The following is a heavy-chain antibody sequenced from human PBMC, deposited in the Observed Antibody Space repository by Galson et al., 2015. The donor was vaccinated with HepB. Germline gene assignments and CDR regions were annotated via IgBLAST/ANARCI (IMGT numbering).Heavy chain of an antibody. V-gene: IGHV3-23*01. D-gene: IGHD3-16*01. CDR1: RFALSNYG. CDR2: VSVNGGST. J-gene: IGHJ6*01. Sequence: SQRLSCAASRFALSNYGMTWVRQAPGKGLEWVSGVSVNGGSTYYADSVKGRFTISRDNSRNTLYLQMNSLRAEDTAVYYCARDSWRSYNYYYDYGMDVWGQGTTVTVSS. CDR3: ARDSWRSYNYYYDYGMDV.